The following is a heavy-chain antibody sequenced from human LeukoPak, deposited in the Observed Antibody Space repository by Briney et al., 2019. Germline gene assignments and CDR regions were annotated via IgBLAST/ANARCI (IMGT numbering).Heavy chain of an antibody. CDR2: INPNSGGT. Sequence: ASVKVSCKASGYTFTGYYMHWVRQAPGQGREWMGWINPNSGGTNYAQKFQGRVTMTRDTSISTAYMELSRLRSDDTAVYYCARVKPKSSGLDYWGQGTLVTVSS. CDR1: GYTFTGYY. CDR3: ARVKPKSSGLDY. J-gene: IGHJ4*02. V-gene: IGHV1-2*02. D-gene: IGHD3-22*01.